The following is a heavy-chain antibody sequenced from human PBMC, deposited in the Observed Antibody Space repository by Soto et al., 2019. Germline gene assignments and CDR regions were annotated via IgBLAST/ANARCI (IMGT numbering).Heavy chain of an antibody. D-gene: IGHD3-10*01. CDR1: GGSISSYY. CDR2: IYYSGST. V-gene: IGHV4-59*08. J-gene: IGHJ5*01. Sequence: SETLSLTCTVTGGSISSYYWSWIRQPPGKGLEWIGYIYYSGSTNYNPSLESRVTISVDTSKNQFSLKLSSVTAADTAVYYCARLVWFGELFAPVFDSCG. CDR3: ARLVWFGELFAPVFDS.